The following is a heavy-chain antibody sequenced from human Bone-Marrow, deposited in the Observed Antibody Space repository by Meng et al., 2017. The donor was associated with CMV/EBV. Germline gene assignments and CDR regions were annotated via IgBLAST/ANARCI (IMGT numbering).Heavy chain of an antibody. CDR1: GFTFSSYA. Sequence: LSLTCAASGFTFSSYAMSWVRQAPGKGLEWVSVIYSGGSSTYSADSVKGRFTISRDNAKNSLYLQMNSLRAEDTALYYCARVLVSGITMVRGVKDYWGQGTLVTVSS. V-gene: IGHV3-23*03. D-gene: IGHD3-10*01. J-gene: IGHJ4*02. CDR2: IYSGGSST. CDR3: ARVLVSGITMVRGVKDY.